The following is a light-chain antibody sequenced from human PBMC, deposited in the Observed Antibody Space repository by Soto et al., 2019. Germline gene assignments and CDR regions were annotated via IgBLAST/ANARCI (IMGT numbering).Light chain of an antibody. CDR2: DVT. V-gene: IGLV2-14*03. CDR1: SGDVGGYDY. Sequence: QSALTQPASVSGSPGQSITISCNGSSGDVGGYDYVSWYQQLPGKAPKLMIYDVTNRPSGVSNRFSGSKSDNTASLNISGLQAEDEADYYCSSYTVSSTLFGGGTQLTVL. J-gene: IGLJ3*02. CDR3: SSYTVSSTL.